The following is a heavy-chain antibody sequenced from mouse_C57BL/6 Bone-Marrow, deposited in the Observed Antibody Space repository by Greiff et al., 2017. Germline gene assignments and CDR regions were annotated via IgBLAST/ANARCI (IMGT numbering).Heavy chain of an antibody. CDR3: ARGDYGGY. V-gene: IGHV1-69*01. CDR2: IDPSDSYT. J-gene: IGHJ2*01. D-gene: IGHD1-1*01. CDR1: GYTFTSYW. Sequence: QVQLQQPGAELVMPGASVKLSCKASGYTFTSYWMHWVKQRPGQGLEWIGEIDPSDSYTNYNQKFKGKSTLTVDKSSSTAYMQLSSLPAEDSAVYYCARGDYGGYWGQGTTLTVSS.